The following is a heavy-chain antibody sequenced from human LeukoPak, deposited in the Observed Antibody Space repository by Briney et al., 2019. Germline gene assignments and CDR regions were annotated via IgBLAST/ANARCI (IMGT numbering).Heavy chain of an antibody. CDR3: ARHVVGTGDAFDI. D-gene: IGHD2-21*01. V-gene: IGHV4-59*08. CDR1: GGSISSYY. CDR2: IYYSGST. Sequence: SETLSLTCTVSGGSISSYYWSWIRQPPRKGLEWIGYIYYSGSTNYNPSLKSRVTVSVDTSKNQFSLKLSSLTAAHTAAYYCARHVVGTGDAFDIWGQGTMVTDSS. J-gene: IGHJ3*02.